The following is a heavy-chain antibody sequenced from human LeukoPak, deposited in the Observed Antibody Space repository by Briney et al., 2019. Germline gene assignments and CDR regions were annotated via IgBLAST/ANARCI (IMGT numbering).Heavy chain of an antibody. V-gene: IGHV3-30*18. J-gene: IGHJ4*02. CDR3: AKRGVRGTYLYYFDY. CDR1: GFTFSSFG. Sequence: GGSLRLSCAASGFTFSSFGMHWVRQAPGKGLEWVAVISYDGSTKYYADSVKGRFTISRDNSKNTLYLQMNSLRDEDTAVYYCAKRGVRGTYLYYFDYWGQGTLVTVSS. D-gene: IGHD3-16*01. CDR2: ISYDGSTK.